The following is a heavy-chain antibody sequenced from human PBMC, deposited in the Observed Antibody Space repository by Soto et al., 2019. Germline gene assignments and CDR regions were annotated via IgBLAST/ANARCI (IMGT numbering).Heavy chain of an antibody. D-gene: IGHD6-19*01. CDR1: GYTFTSYD. CDR3: ARGMGLKWLVSSAFDV. Sequence: GASVKVSCKASGYTFTSYDMHWVRQAPGQGLEWMGIINPSHNGTSYAQKFQGRVTMTRDTSTSTVHMELSSLRSEDTAVYYCARGMGLKWLVSSAFDVWGQGTMVNVSS. V-gene: IGHV1-46*01. CDR2: INPSHNGT. J-gene: IGHJ3*01.